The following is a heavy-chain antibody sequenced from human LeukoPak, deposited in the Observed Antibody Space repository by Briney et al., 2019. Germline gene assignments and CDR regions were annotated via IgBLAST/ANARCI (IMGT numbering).Heavy chain of an antibody. Sequence: ASVKVSCKASGYTFTSYYMHWVRQAPGQGLEWMGIINPSGGSTSYAQKFQGRVTMTRDTSTSTVYMELSSLRSEDTAVYYCAKDHIQYYDILTGQKRYFDYWGQGTLVTVSS. CDR2: INPSGGST. CDR3: AKDHIQYYDILTGQKRYFDY. D-gene: IGHD3-9*01. CDR1: GYTFTSYY. J-gene: IGHJ4*02. V-gene: IGHV1-46*01.